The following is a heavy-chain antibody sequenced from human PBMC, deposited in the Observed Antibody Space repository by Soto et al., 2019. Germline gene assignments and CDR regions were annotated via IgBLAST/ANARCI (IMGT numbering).Heavy chain of an antibody. Sequence: QVQLQESGPGLVKPSETLSLTCTVSGGSISSYYWSWIRQPPGKGLEWIGYIYYSGSTNYNPSLKSRVTLSVDTSKNQFSLKLSSVTAADTAVYYCAIAVAGTRGHDAFDIWGQGTMVTVSS. J-gene: IGHJ3*02. CDR3: AIAVAGTRGHDAFDI. D-gene: IGHD6-19*01. CDR2: IYYSGST. CDR1: GGSISSYY. V-gene: IGHV4-59*08.